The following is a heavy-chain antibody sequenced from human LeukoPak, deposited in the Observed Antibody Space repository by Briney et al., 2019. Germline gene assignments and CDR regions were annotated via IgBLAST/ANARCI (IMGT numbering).Heavy chain of an antibody. CDR1: GFTFSSYS. V-gene: IGHV3-48*01. J-gene: IGHJ5*02. Sequence: GGSLRLSCAASGFTFSSYSMNWVRQAPGKGLEWVSYISSSSSTIYYADSVKGRFTISRDNAKNSLYLQMNSLRAEDTAVYFCARLRLSGGSFSVGWFDPWGQGIQVTVSS. CDR3: ARLRLSGGSFSVGWFDP. D-gene: IGHD1-26*01. CDR2: ISSSSSTI.